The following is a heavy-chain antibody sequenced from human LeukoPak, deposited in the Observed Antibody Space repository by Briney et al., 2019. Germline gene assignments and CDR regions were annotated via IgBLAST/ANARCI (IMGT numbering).Heavy chain of an antibody. Sequence: GSLRLSCAASGFTFSNYGIHWVRQAPGKGLEWVALISYDGSNKFYADSVKGRFTISRDNSKNTLYLQMNSLRAADTAVYYCAKILDENNYWGQGTLVTVSS. J-gene: IGHJ4*02. V-gene: IGHV3-30*18. CDR1: GFTFSNYG. D-gene: IGHD3/OR15-3a*01. CDR3: AKILDENNY. CDR2: ISYDGSNK.